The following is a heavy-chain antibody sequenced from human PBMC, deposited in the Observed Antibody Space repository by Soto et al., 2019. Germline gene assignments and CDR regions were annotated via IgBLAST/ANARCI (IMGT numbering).Heavy chain of an antibody. D-gene: IGHD6-19*01. CDR2: TYYRSKWYN. J-gene: IGHJ5*02. Sequence: SQTLSLTCAISGDNVSSNSAAWNWIRQSPSRGLEWLGRTYYRSKWYNDYAVSVKSRITINPDTSKNSLYLQMNSLRDEDTAVYYCARGHSSGYNWFDPWGQGTLVTVSS. CDR3: ARGHSSGYNWFDP. CDR1: GDNVSSNSAA. V-gene: IGHV6-1*01.